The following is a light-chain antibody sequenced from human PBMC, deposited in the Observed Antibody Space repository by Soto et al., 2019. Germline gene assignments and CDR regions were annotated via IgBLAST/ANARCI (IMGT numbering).Light chain of an antibody. CDR2: EGT. CDR1: SSDVGSYNL. V-gene: IGLV2-23*01. Sequence: QSALTQPASVSGSPGQSITISCTGTSSDVGSYNLVTWYQQLPGKAPQLIIYEGTKRPSGVSSRFSGSKSGNTAFLAVSRLQAEDEADYYCCSYTDITTAVVFGRGTKLTVL. CDR3: CSYTDITTAVV. J-gene: IGLJ3*02.